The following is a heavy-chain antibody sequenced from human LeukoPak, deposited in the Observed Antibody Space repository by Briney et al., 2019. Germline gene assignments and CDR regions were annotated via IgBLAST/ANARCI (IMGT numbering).Heavy chain of an antibody. V-gene: IGHV1-18*04. CDR2: ISAYNGNT. CDR3: ARLGSVDWYFDL. J-gene: IGHJ2*01. Sequence: ASVKVSCKASGYTFTAHYIHWVRQAPGQGLEWMGWISAYNGNTNHAQKLQGRVTMTTDTSTSTAYMELRYLRSDDTAVYYCARLGSVDWYFDLWGRGTLVTVSS. CDR1: GYTFTAHY. D-gene: IGHD3-16*01.